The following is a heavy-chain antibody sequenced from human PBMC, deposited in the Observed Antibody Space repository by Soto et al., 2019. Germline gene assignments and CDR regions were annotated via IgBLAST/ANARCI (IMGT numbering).Heavy chain of an antibody. Sequence: GGSLRLSCAASGFTFSSYGMHWVRQAPGKGLEWVAVISYDGSNKYYADSVKGRFTISRDNSKNTLYLQMNSLRAEDTAVYYCAKVGETYYYYGMDVWGKGTTVTVSS. CDR2: ISYDGSNK. V-gene: IGHV3-30*18. CDR3: AKVGETYYYYGMDV. CDR1: GFTFSSYG. D-gene: IGHD3-10*01. J-gene: IGHJ6*04.